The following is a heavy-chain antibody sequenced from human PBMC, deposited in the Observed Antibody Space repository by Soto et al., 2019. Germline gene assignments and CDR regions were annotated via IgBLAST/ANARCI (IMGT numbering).Heavy chain of an antibody. CDR2: IYHSGST. Sequence: QVKLQESGPGLVKPSPTLSLTCTVSCASISSNGYYWSWIRQHPGTDLEWIGYIYHSGSTYYNPSLNCRVTRSLDMYKDRFFLNLMAVTAANSAIYYCARYGSTAMVLDPWGQGTLVTVSS. CDR3: ARYGSTAMVLDP. CDR1: CASISSNGYY. J-gene: IGHJ5*02. D-gene: IGHD5-18*01. V-gene: IGHV4-31*03.